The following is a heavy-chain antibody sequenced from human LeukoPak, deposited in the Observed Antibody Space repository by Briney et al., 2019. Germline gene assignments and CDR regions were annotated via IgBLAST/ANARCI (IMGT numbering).Heavy chain of an antibody. CDR1: GGSFSGYY. J-gene: IGHJ6*03. CDR3: ASIAAAGKPPYYYYMDV. Sequence: PSETLSLTCAVYGGSFSGYYWSWIRQPPGKGLEWIGEIKHSGSTNYNPALKSRVTISVDASTNQFSLPLSSVTAADTAVYYCASIAAAGKPPYYYYMDVWGKGTTVTVSS. CDR2: IKHSGST. V-gene: IGHV4-34*01. D-gene: IGHD6-13*01.